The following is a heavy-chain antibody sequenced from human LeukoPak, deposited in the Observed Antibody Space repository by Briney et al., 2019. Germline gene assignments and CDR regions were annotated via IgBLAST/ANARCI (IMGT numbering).Heavy chain of an antibody. D-gene: IGHD3-9*01. J-gene: IGHJ4*02. CDR2: INHSGST. CDR3: ARGHDILTGSPFDY. V-gene: IGHV4-34*01. CDR1: GGSFSGYY. Sequence: SETLSLTCAVYGGSFSGYYWSWIRQPPGKGLEWIGEINHSGSTNYNPSLKSRVTISVDTSKNQFSLKLSSVTAADTAVYYCARGHDILTGSPFDYWGQGTLVTVSS.